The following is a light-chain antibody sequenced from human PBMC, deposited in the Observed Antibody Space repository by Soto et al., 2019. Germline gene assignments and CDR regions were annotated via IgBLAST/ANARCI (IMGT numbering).Light chain of an antibody. CDR2: ASS. CDR1: QSISIY. J-gene: IGKJ1*01. CDR3: QQSYSSPQT. V-gene: IGKV1-39*01. Sequence: DVQKTQSASSLSASVGDRVTISCRASQSISIYLNWYQQKPGTAPRLLVYASSNLHSGVPSRFSGSGSETDFTLTISSLQPEDFATYYCQQSYSSPQTFGQGTKV.